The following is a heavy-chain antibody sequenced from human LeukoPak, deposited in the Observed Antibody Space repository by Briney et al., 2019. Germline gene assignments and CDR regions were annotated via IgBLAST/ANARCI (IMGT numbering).Heavy chain of an antibody. CDR1: GYTFTYYG. V-gene: IGHV1-18*01. Sequence: ASVKVSCKASGYTFTYYGLNWVRQAPGQGLEWVGWISAYNGNTNYAQKLQDRVTMTTDASTSTAYLELRNLRSDDTAVYYCARDRTAVPAAGSDSWGQGTLVTVSS. CDR3: ARDRTAVPAAGSDS. D-gene: IGHD2-2*01. CDR2: ISAYNGNT. J-gene: IGHJ5*01.